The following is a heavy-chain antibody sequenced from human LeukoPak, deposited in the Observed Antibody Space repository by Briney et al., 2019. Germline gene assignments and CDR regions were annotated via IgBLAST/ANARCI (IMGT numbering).Heavy chain of an antibody. J-gene: IGHJ6*04. D-gene: IGHD2-2*01. V-gene: IGHV3-30*18. CDR3: AKVPAAMGYYYYGIDV. CDR1: GFTFSSYG. CDR2: ISYDGSNK. Sequence: GGSLRLSCAASGFTFSSYGMHWVRQAPGKGLEWVAVISYDGSNKYYADSVKGRFTISRDNSKNKLYMKMNSLRAENTAVYYCAKVPAAMGYYYYGIDVWGKGTTVTVSS.